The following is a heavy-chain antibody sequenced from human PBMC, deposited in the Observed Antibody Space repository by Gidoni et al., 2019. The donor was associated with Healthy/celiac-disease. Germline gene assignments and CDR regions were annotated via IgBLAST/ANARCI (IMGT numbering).Heavy chain of an antibody. J-gene: IGHJ4*02. V-gene: IGHV3-30*04. Sequence: QVQLVESGGGVVQPGRSLRLSCAASGFTFSSYAMHWVRQAPGKGLEWVAVISYDGSNKYYADSVKGRFTISRDNSKNTQYLQMNSLRAEDTAVYYCARDTAPSGYDLGYWGQGTLVTVSS. D-gene: IGHD5-12*01. CDR3: ARDTAPSGYDLGY. CDR2: ISYDGSNK. CDR1: GFTFSSYA.